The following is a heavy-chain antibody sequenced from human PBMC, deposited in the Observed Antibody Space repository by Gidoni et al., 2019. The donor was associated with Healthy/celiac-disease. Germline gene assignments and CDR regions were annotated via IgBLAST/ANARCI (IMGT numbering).Heavy chain of an antibody. Sequence: QVQLVQSGAGVKRPGSEVPVSCKAAGGTFSSYASSWVRQDPGQGLEWMGRIIPILGIANYAQTFQGRVTITSDKSTSTAYMELSSLRSEDTAVYYCASGYCSSTSCPSGDIWGQGTMVTVSS. CDR2: IIPILGIA. CDR1: GGTFSSYA. D-gene: IGHD2-2*01. V-gene: IGHV1-69*04. J-gene: IGHJ3*02. CDR3: ASGYCSSTSCPSGDI.